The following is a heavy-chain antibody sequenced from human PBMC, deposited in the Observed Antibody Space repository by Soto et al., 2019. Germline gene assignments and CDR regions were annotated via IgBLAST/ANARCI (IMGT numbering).Heavy chain of an antibody. CDR2: IYCSGST. D-gene: IGHD4-17*01. CDR1: GGSISSGGYY. V-gene: IGHV4-31*03. Sequence: SETLALTCTVSGGSISSGGYYWSWIRQHPGKGLEWIGYIYCSGSTYYNLSLKSRVTISVDTSKNQFSLKLSSVTAADTAVYYCASFSTVTTSWGQGTLVTVSS. CDR3: ASFSTVTTS. J-gene: IGHJ5*02.